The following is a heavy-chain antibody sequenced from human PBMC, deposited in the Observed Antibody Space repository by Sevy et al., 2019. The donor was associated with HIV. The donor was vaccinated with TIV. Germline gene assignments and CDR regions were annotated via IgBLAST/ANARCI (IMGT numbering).Heavy chain of an antibody. CDR3: ARGADSSGYGHRRVNWFDP. Sequence: TLSLTCAVSGGSISSGGYSWSWIRQPPGKGLEWIGYIYHSGSTYYNPSLKSRVTISVDRPKNQFSLKLSSVTAAETAVYYCARGADSSGYGHRRVNWFDPWGQGTLVTVSS. D-gene: IGHD3-22*01. V-gene: IGHV4-30-2*01. J-gene: IGHJ5*02. CDR1: GGSISSGGYS. CDR2: IYHSGST.